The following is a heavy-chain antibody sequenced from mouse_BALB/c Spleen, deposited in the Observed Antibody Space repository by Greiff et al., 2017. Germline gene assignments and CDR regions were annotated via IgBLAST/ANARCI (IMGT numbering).Heavy chain of an antibody. Sequence: EVKLVESGGGLVKPGGSLKLSCAASGFTFSDYYMYWVRPTPEKRLEWVATISDGGSYTYYPDSVKGRFTISRDNAKNNLYLQMSSLKSEDTAMYYCARGEETTGFAYWGQGTLVTVSA. CDR2: ISDGGSYT. J-gene: IGHJ3*01. V-gene: IGHV5-4*02. D-gene: IGHD2-12*01. CDR1: GFTFSDYY. CDR3: ARGEETTGFAY.